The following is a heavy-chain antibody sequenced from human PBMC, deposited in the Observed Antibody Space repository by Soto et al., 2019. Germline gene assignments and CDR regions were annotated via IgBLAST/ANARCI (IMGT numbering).Heavy chain of an antibody. J-gene: IGHJ4*02. Sequence: QVLLQESGPGLVQPSETLSLTCTVSGGSVNYYYWNWLRQSPGKALEWIGYVYYSGTTYYNPSLQTRVTLPISASRNQCSLKLRSVAAADSPIYCFARAGRSWRYSFHSCGRGTLGTVSS. CDR3: ARAGRSWRYSFHS. V-gene: IGHV4-59*02. CDR1: GGSVNYYY. CDR2: VYYSGTT. D-gene: IGHD6-19*01.